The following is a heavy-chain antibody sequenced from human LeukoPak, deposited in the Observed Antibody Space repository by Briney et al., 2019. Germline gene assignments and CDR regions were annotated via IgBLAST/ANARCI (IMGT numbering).Heavy chain of an antibody. CDR3: ARDNYDILTGYYSPPGY. CDR1: GFTFSSYW. J-gene: IGHJ4*02. CDR2: IKQDGSEK. D-gene: IGHD3-9*01. V-gene: IGHV3-7*01. Sequence: GGSLRLSCAASGFTFSSYWMSWVRQAPGKGLEWVANIKQDGSEKYYVDSVKGRFTISRDNAKNSLYLQMNSLRAEDTAVYYCARDNYDILTGYYSPPGYWGQGTLVTVS.